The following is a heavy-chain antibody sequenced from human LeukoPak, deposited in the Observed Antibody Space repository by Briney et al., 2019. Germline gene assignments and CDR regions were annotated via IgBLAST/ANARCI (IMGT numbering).Heavy chain of an antibody. CDR3: ARDYCSGAGCSPLGY. CDR2: IWYDGSTK. V-gene: IGHV3-33*01. D-gene: IGHD2-15*01. CDR1: GFTFSSYG. Sequence: PGGSLRLSCEASGFTFSSYGMHWVRQAPGKGLEWVALIWYDGSTKYYADSVKGRFTISRDNFNNTLYLQMNSLRAEDTAVYYCARDYCSGAGCSPLGYWGQGTLVTVSS. J-gene: IGHJ4*02.